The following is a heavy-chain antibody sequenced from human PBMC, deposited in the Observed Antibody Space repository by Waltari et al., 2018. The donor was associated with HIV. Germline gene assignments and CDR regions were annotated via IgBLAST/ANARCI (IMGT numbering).Heavy chain of an antibody. V-gene: IGHV1-8*01. D-gene: IGHD3-3*01. CDR3: STSRPGAMFGDA. Sequence: QGQLVQSGAEVKQSGASVRLSCKASGYPFTNYDINWLRQATGQGLEWMGWMNPSTGNAGYAHNFQGRVTMTRDIPINTAYMELSGLTSHDTAVYYCSTSRPGAMFGDAWGQGTLVTVSS. CDR2: MNPSTGNA. J-gene: IGHJ5*02. CDR1: GYPFTNYD.